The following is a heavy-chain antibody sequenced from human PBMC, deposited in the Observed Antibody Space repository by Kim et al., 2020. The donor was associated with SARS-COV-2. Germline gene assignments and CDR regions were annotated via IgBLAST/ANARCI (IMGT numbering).Heavy chain of an antibody. D-gene: IGHD1-1*01. CDR2: ISGSGIDP. Sequence: GGSLRLSCVVSDFMFSKYGMSWVRQAPGKGLEWISGISGSGIDPKYADSVRGRFTISRDNSKNTLNLQMSSLRVEDTAVYYCAKGMVDNNWSPWDYWGQG. CDR1: DFMFSKYG. J-gene: IGHJ4*02. CDR3: AKGMVDNNWSPWDY. V-gene: IGHV3-23*01.